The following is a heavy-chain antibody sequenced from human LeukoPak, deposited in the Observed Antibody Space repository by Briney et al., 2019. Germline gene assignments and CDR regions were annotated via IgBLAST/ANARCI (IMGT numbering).Heavy chain of an antibody. V-gene: IGHV1-24*01. Sequence: ASVTVSCTVSGYTLTELSMHWVRQAPGKGLEWMGGFDPEDGETIYAQKFQGRVTMTEDTSTDTAYMELSSLRSEDTAVYYCATVSPRGYCSSTSCYFYYMDVWGKGTTVTVSS. CDR3: ATVSPRGYCSSTSCYFYYMDV. CDR2: FDPEDGET. D-gene: IGHD2-2*01. J-gene: IGHJ6*03. CDR1: GYTLTELS.